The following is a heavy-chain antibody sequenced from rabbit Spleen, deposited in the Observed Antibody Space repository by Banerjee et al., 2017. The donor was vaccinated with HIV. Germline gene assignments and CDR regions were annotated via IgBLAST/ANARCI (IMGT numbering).Heavy chain of an antibody. D-gene: IGHD1-1*01. CDR2: IDDGSSGFT. Sequence: QSLEESGGDLVKPGASLTLTCTASGVSFSLSSYICWVRQAPGKGLEWIGCIDDGSSGFTYCATWAKGRFTCSKTSSTTVTLQMTRLTAADTATYFCARDTSSSFSSYGMDLWGPGTLVTVS. V-gene: IGHV1S40*01. J-gene: IGHJ6*01. CDR1: GVSFSLSSY. CDR3: ARDTSSSFSSYGMDL.